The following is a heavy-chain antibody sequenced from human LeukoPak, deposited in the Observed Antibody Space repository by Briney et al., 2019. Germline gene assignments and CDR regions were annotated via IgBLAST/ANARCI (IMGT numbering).Heavy chain of an antibody. CDR3: ARYYCGGHCHGFDY. D-gene: IGHD2-21*02. V-gene: IGHV4-59*01. Sequence: SETLSLTCTVSGGSISSYYWSWIRQPPGKGLERIGYFYYSGSTNYNPSLKSRVTISVDTSKNQFSLKLSSVTAADTAVYYCARYYCGGHCHGFDYWGQGTLVTVSS. CDR2: FYYSGST. CDR1: GGSISSYY. J-gene: IGHJ4*02.